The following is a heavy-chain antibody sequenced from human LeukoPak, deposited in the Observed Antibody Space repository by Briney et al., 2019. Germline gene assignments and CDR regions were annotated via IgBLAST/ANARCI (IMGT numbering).Heavy chain of an antibody. Sequence: PGGSLRLSCAASGFSFSSYEMNWVRQAPGKGLEWLSYITGSGSKINYADSVKGRFTISRDNTKNSLYLQMNSLRAEDTAVYFCARVLPPRYGGSRPGGYYFDYWGQGILVTVSS. V-gene: IGHV3-48*03. J-gene: IGHJ4*02. D-gene: IGHD1-26*01. CDR3: ARVLPPRYGGSRPGGYYFDY. CDR2: ITGSGSKI. CDR1: GFSFSSYE.